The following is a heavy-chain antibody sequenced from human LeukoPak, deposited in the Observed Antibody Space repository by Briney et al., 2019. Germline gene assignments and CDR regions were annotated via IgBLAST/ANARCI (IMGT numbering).Heavy chain of an antibody. V-gene: IGHV4-31*03. CDR1: GGSISSGGYY. D-gene: IGHD3-22*01. Sequence: SETLSLTCTVSGGSISSGGYYWSWIRQHPGQGLEWIGSVYYSGSTYYNPSLKGRVTISVDTSKNQFSLKLSSVTAADTAVYYCARAQPPTYYYDSSGYGGAFDIWGQGTMVTVSS. CDR2: VYYSGST. J-gene: IGHJ3*02. CDR3: ARAQPPTYYYDSSGYGGAFDI.